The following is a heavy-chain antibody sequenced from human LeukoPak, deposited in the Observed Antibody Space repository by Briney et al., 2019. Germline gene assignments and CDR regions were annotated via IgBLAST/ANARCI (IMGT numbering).Heavy chain of an antibody. J-gene: IGHJ6*03. Sequence: ASVKVSCKASGGTFSSYAISWGRQAPGQGLEWMGGIIPISGTTNYAKKFQGRVTITTDESTSTAYMELSSLRSDDTAVYYCARDSIAHTGTTDYYYMDVWGKGTTVTVSS. CDR3: ARDSIAHTGTTDYYYMDV. D-gene: IGHD1-7*01. V-gene: IGHV1-69*05. CDR2: IIPISGTT. CDR1: GGTFSSYA.